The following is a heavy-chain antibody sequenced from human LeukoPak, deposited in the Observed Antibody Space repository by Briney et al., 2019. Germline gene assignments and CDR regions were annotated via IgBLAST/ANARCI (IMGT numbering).Heavy chain of an antibody. J-gene: IGHJ4*02. CDR1: GFTFSSYG. Sequence: GGSLRLSCAASGFTFSSYGMHWVRQAPGKGLEWVAFIRYDGSNKYYADSVKGRFTISRDNPKNTLYLQMNSLRAEDTAVYYCAIPPSYYYGSGSSWGQGTLVTVSS. V-gene: IGHV3-30*02. CDR2: IRYDGSNK. CDR3: AIPPSYYYGSGSS. D-gene: IGHD3-10*01.